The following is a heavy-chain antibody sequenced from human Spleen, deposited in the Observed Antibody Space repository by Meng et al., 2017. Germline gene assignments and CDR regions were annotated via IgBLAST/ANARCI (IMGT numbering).Heavy chain of an antibody. CDR1: GYTFSRYD. Sequence: VQLVQSGAEVKKPGASVKVSCQASGYTFSRYDINWVRQAAGQGLEWMGWMNPNSGNTGYAQNIQGRVTMTRDTSTGTAYMELSSLRSEDTAVYYCARVGPHAFDIWGQGTMVTVSS. V-gene: IGHV1-8*01. J-gene: IGHJ3*02. CDR3: ARVGPHAFDI. CDR2: MNPNSGNT.